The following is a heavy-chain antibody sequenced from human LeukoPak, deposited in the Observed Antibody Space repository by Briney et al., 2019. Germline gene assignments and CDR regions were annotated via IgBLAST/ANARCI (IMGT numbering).Heavy chain of an antibody. V-gene: IGHV1-18*01. Sequence: GASVKVSCKASGYTFTSYGISWVRQAPGQGLEWMGWISAYNGNTNYAQKFQGRVTITADKSTSTAYMELSSLRSEDTAVYYCARGAVRQQLGTHYFDYWGQGTLVTVSS. D-gene: IGHD6-13*01. J-gene: IGHJ4*02. CDR2: ISAYNGNT. CDR3: ARGAVRQQLGTHYFDY. CDR1: GYTFTSYG.